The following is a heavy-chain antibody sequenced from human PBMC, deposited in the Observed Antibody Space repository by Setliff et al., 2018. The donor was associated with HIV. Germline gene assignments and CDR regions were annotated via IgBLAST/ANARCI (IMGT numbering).Heavy chain of an antibody. V-gene: IGHV4-61*02. Sequence: KTSETLSLTCTVSGGSITSGSDYWSWIRQPAGKGLEWIGRIYTSGNTNYNPSLKSRVTISVDTSKNQLSLNLTSVTAADTAVYYCAGEYSSSSPFEYWGRGTLVTVSS. D-gene: IGHD6-6*01. CDR3: AGEYSSSSPFEY. CDR2: IYTSGNT. CDR1: GGSITSGSDY. J-gene: IGHJ4*02.